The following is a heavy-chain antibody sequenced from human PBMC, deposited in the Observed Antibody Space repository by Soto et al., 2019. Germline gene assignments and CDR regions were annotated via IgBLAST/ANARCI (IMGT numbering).Heavy chain of an antibody. V-gene: IGHV3-21*01. J-gene: IGHJ4*02. CDR3: ARGYDYGDYVIGY. CDR1: GFTFSSYS. Sequence: GGSLRLSCAASGFTFSSYSMNWVRQAPGKGLEWVSSISSSSSYIYYADSVKGRFTISRDNAKNSLYLQMNSLRAEDTAVYYCARGYDYGDYVIGYWGQGTLVTVSS. D-gene: IGHD4-17*01. CDR2: ISSSSSYI.